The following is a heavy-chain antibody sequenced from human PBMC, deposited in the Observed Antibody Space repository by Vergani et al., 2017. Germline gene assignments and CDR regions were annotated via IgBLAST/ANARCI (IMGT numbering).Heavy chain of an antibody. CDR1: GGSFSGYY. CDR3: ARRRRGFCSSTSCGGNAFDI. Sequence: QVQLQQWGAGLLKPSETLSLTCAVYGGSFSGYYWSWIRQPPGKGLEWIGEINHSGSTNYNPSLKSRVTISVDTSKNQFSLKLSSVTAADTAVYYCARRRRGFCSSTSCGGNAFDIWGQGTMVTVSS. V-gene: IGHV4-34*01. D-gene: IGHD2-2*01. CDR2: INHSGST. J-gene: IGHJ3*02.